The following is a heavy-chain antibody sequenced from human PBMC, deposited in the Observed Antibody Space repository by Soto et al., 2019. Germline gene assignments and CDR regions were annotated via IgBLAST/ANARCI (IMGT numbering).Heavy chain of an antibody. CDR3: AKDLYGDYGGVDY. J-gene: IGHJ4*02. CDR2: ITGSGSST. V-gene: IGHV3-23*01. Sequence: EVQLLDSGGGLVQPGGSLRLSCAASGFTFSTYAMSWVRQAPGKGLEWVSTITGSGSSTYYADSVKGRFTISRDNSNNTRSVKMNSLRAEDTAVYYCAKDLYGDYGGVDYWGQGTLVTVSS. CDR1: GFTFSTYA. D-gene: IGHD4-17*01.